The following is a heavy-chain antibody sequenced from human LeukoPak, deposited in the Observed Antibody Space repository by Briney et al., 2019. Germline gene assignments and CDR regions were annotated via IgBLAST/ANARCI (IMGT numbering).Heavy chain of an antibody. CDR2: IYPGESDT. D-gene: IGHD5-18*01. J-gene: IGHJ4*02. CDR1: GYSFTSYW. CDR3: ARRGGYRTFDY. V-gene: IGHV5-51*01. Sequence: GESPKIFCKGSGYSFTSYWIGWVRQMPGKSLEWMGIIYPGESDTRYSPSFHGKVTISADKSISTAYPQWSSLKASDTAMYYCARRGGYRTFDYWGQGTLVTVSS.